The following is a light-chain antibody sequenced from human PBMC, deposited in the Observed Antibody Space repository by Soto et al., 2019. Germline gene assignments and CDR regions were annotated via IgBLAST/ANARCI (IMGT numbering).Light chain of an antibody. CDR2: EVS. J-gene: IGLJ1*01. Sequence: QAVVTQPASVSGSPGQSITFSCTGTSSDIGTYYYVSWYQHHPGKAPKLMIYEVSNRPSGVSNRFSGSKSGNTASLTISRLQTEDEADYYCSSYSSSSTLLFGTGTKVTVL. CDR1: SSDIGTYYY. V-gene: IGLV2-14*01. CDR3: SSYSSSSTLL.